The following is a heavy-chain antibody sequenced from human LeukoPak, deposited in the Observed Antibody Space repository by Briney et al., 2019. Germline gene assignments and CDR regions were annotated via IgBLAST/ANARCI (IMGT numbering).Heavy chain of an antibody. CDR1: GFTFSSYG. CDR3: AGAYCSGGSCYSDNRFDP. V-gene: IGHV3-33*01. Sequence: PGGSLRLSCAASGFTFSSYGMHWVRQAPGKGLEWVAVIWYDGSNKYYADSVKGRFTISRDNSKNTLYLQMNSLRAEDTAVYYCAGAYCSGGSCYSDNRFDPWGQGTLVTVSS. J-gene: IGHJ5*02. D-gene: IGHD2-15*01. CDR2: IWYDGSNK.